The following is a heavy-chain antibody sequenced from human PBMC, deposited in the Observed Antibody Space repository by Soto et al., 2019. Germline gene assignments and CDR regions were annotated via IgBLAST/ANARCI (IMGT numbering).Heavy chain of an antibody. Sequence: PGESLKICCKGAGDIFTDYWIAWVRQMPGKAPEWMGIIYPGDSDTRYSPSFKGQVTISADKSISTAYLQWSSLKASDTAMYYCARRNYYDSTTPHFDYWGQGTLVTVSS. CDR2: IYPGDSDT. CDR1: GDIFTDYW. J-gene: IGHJ4*02. D-gene: IGHD3-22*01. CDR3: ARRNYYDSTTPHFDY. V-gene: IGHV5-51*01.